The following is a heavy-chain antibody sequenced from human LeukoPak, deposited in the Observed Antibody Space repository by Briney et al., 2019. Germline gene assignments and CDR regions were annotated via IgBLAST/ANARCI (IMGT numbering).Heavy chain of an antibody. CDR2: IIPIFGTA. Sequence: GASVKVSCKASGGTFSSYAISWVRQAPGQGLEWMGGIIPIFGTANYAQKFQGRVTITTDESTSTDYMELSNLRSDDTAVYYRASRTADYGSGSHYGYWGQGTLVTVSS. V-gene: IGHV1-69*05. CDR3: ASRTADYGSGSHYGY. J-gene: IGHJ4*02. CDR1: GGTFSSYA. D-gene: IGHD3-10*01.